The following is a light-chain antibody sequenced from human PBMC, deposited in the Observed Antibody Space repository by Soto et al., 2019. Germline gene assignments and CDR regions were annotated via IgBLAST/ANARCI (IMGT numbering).Light chain of an antibody. J-gene: IGKJ1*01. CDR2: LGS. CDR1: QSVLNSDGYNR. Sequence: DIVMTQSPLSLPDTPGEAASISCRSSQSVLNSDGYNRMDWYLQKPGRSPPLLIYLGSNRASGDPDRFSGSGSGTDFTLTVSRVEAEDVEVYYCIQAPQTPWTFGQATKVEIK. CDR3: IQAPQTPWT. V-gene: IGKV2-28*01.